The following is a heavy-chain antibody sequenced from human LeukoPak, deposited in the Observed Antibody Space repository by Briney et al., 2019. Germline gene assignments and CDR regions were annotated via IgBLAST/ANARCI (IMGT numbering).Heavy chain of an antibody. V-gene: IGHV3-30-3*01. J-gene: IGHJ6*02. CDR3: ARETYYDFWSGSLLNYYYYGMDV. CDR1: GFTFSSYA. CDR2: ISYDGSNK. D-gene: IGHD3-3*01. Sequence: PGGSLRLSCAASGFTFSSYAMHWVRQAPGKGLEWVAVISYDGSNKYYADSVKGRFTISRDNSKNTLYLQMNSLRAEDTAAYYCARETYYDFWSGSLLNYYYYGMDVWGQGTTVTVSS.